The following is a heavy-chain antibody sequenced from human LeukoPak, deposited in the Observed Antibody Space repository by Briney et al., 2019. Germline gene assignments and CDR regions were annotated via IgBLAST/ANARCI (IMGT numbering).Heavy chain of an antibody. D-gene: IGHD3-9*01. J-gene: IGHJ4*02. CDR1: GFTFDDFG. CDR2: INWNGDKK. CDR3: TKGSWAGIGGSNYFDS. V-gene: IGHV3-9*01. Sequence: PGGSLRLSCEASGFTFDDFGMHWVRQAPGKGLEWVSGINWNGDKKDYADSVKGRFIISRDNAKMSVFLQMDSLRTEDTALYYCTKGSWAGIGGSNYFDSWGQGTLVTVSS.